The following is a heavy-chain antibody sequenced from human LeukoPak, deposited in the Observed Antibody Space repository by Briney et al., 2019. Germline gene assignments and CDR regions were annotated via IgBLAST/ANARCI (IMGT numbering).Heavy chain of an antibody. D-gene: IGHD3-22*01. J-gene: IGHJ4*02. CDR2: MNPNSGNT. V-gene: IGHV1-8*02. CDR1: GYTFTGYY. Sequence: ASVKVSCKASGYTFTGYYMHWVRQAPGQGLEWMGWMNPNSGNTGYAQKFQGRVTMTRNTSISTAYMELSSLRSEDTAVYYCARDYYDSSGYRVDYWGQGTLVTVSS. CDR3: ARDYYDSSGYRVDY.